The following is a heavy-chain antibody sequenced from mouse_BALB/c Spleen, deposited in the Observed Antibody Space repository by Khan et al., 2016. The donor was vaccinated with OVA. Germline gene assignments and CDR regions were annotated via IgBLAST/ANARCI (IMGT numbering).Heavy chain of an antibody. D-gene: IGHD2-1*01. CDR3: ARSNGNYWFAY. Sequence: QIQLVQSGPELKKPGETVKISCKASGYTLTNYGMNWVKQAPGKGLEWMGWINTYTGEPTYAEDFKGRIAFSLETSASTAYLQINNLKNEDTATYFCARSNGNYWFAYWGQGTLVTVSA. V-gene: IGHV9-3-1*01. CDR1: GYTLTNYG. J-gene: IGHJ3*01. CDR2: INTYTGEP.